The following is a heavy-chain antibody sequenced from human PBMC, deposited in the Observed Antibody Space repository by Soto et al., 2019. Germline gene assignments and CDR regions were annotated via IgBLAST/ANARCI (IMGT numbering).Heavy chain of an antibody. CDR1: GYIFTNYG. CDR3: GRGDGGYFDH. Sequence: QVQLVQSGVEVKKPGASVKVSCKAMGYIFTNYGLSWVRQAPGEGPEWLGWISAYNGHTKYAPKVQDRVTLTTDTSATTAYLELRSLRSDNAAVYYCGRGDGGYFDHWGKGTLVLVSS. J-gene: IGHJ4*02. CDR2: ISAYNGHT. V-gene: IGHV1-18*01. D-gene: IGHD3-16*01.